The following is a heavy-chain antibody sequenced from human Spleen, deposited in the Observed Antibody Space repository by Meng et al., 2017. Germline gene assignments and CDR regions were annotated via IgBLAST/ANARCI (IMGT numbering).Heavy chain of an antibody. D-gene: IGHD4-17*01. CDR2: ILYDGRDQ. CDR3: VRERRGYYAEH. J-gene: IGHJ4*02. Sequence: AQLVEAGGGVVQPGRSLRLSCSTSGFSFRDYAMHWVRQAPGKGLEWVALILYDGRDQYYADSVKGRFTISRDQAKNTLFLQMNSLRVEDTAVYYCVRERRGYYAEHWGQGTLVTVSS. CDR1: GFSFRDYA. V-gene: IGHV3-30*04.